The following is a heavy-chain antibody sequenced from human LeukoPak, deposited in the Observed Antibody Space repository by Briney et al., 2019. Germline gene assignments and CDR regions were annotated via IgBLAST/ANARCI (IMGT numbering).Heavy chain of an antibody. Sequence: GGSLRLSCAASGFTFSSYSMNWVRQAPGKGLEWVSYISSDSNTIYYADSVKGRFTISRDNAKNSLYLQMNSLRAEDTAVYYCARGPYGDHGGYWGQGTLVTVSS. CDR2: ISSDSNTI. V-gene: IGHV3-48*01. CDR3: ARGPYGDHGGY. J-gene: IGHJ4*02. CDR1: GFTFSSYS. D-gene: IGHD4-17*01.